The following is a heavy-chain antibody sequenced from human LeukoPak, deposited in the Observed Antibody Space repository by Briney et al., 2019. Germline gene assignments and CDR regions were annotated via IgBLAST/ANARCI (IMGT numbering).Heavy chain of an antibody. CDR2: ISYDGSNK. J-gene: IGHJ4*02. Sequence: GGSLRLSCAASGFTFSSYSMNWVRQAPGKGLEWVAVISYDGSNKYYADSVKGRFTISRDNSKNTLYLQMNSLRAEDTAVYYCARDIGAYGDFWGQGTLVTVSS. V-gene: IGHV3-30*03. CDR1: GFTFSSYS. D-gene: IGHD3-3*01. CDR3: ARDIGAYGDF.